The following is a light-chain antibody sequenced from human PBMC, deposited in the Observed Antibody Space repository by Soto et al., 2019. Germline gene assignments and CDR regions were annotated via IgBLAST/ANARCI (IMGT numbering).Light chain of an antibody. CDR3: QQRTNWPLT. CDR1: QSVSTY. J-gene: IGKJ5*01. Sequence: EIVLTQSPATLSLSPGERATLSCKASQSVSTYLAWYQQKPGQAPRLLIYDASHRATGTPARFSGSGSGTDFTLTISRLEPEDFAVYYCQQRTNWPLTFGQGTRLEIK. V-gene: IGKV3-11*01. CDR2: DAS.